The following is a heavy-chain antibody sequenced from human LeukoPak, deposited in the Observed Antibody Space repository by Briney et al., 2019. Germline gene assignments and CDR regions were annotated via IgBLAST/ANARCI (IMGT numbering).Heavy chain of an antibody. D-gene: IGHD1-14*01. CDR3: ARDKYGPDEYYAFDI. CDR2: IYYSGST. J-gene: IGHJ3*02. Sequence: SETLSLTCTVSGGSISSSSYYWGWIRQPPGKGLEWIGSIYYSGSTYYNPSLKSRVTISVDTSKNQFSLRLSSVTAADTAVYYCARDKYGPDEYYAFDIWGQGTMVTVSS. V-gene: IGHV4-39*07. CDR1: GGSISSSSYY.